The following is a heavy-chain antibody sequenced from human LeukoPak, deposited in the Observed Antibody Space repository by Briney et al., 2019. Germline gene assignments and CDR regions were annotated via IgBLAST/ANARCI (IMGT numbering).Heavy chain of an antibody. CDR2: ISSSSSYI. CDR1: GFTFSSYS. V-gene: IGHV3-21*01. CDR3: ARVMRRAPGAFDI. Sequence: TGGSLRLSCAASGFTFSSYSMNWVRQAPGKGLEWVSSISSSSSYINYADSLKGRFTISRDNAKNSLYLQMNSLRAEDTAVYYCARVMRRAPGAFDIWGQGTMVTVSS. J-gene: IGHJ3*02.